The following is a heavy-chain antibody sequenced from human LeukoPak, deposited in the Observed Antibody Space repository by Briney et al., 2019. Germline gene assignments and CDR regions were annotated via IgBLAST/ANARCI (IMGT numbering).Heavy chain of an antibody. V-gene: IGHV3-23*01. CDR3: AKDIGASWFDP. CDR2: ISGSAGTT. J-gene: IGHJ5*02. Sequence: PGGSLRLSCAASGFTFSSYAMSWVRQAPGKGLEWVSVISGSAGTTYYADSVKGRFTISRDNSKNTLYLQMNSLRVEDTAVYYCAKDIGASWFDPWGQGTLVTVSS. CDR1: GFTFSSYA. D-gene: IGHD3-16*01.